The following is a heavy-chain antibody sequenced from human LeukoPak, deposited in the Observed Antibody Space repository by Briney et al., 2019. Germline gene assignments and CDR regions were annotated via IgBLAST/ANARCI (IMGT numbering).Heavy chain of an antibody. CDR3: VRHISANTGYFDS. Sequence: SETLSLTCTVSGGSISSGSYYWGWIRQTPGKGLEWIGSIYYSGYSYYNPSLKSRAAIFVDTSRDQFSLDLSYVTAADSALYYCVRHISANTGYFDSCGQGPLVTVSS. CDR1: GGSISSGSYY. V-gene: IGHV4-39*01. CDR2: IYYSGYS. J-gene: IGHJ4*02.